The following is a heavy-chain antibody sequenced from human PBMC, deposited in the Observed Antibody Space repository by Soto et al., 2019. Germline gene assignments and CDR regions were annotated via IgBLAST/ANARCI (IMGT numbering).Heavy chain of an antibody. CDR3: VRDGTKTLRDWFDP. D-gene: IGHD1-1*01. CDR2: IYATGTT. V-gene: IGHV4-4*07. CDR1: GASMRGFS. Sequence: SVTLSLTCTVSGASMRGFSWSCIRQSAGKGLEWIGRIYATGTTDYNPSLKSRVMMSVDTSKKQFSLKLRSVTAADTAVYYCVRDGTKTLRDWFDPWGQGSSVPSPQ. J-gene: IGHJ5*02.